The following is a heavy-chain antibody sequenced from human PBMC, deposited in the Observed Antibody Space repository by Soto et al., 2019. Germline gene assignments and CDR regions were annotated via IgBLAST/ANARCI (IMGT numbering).Heavy chain of an antibody. CDR3: AREGIAVAGGAFDI. V-gene: IGHV1-2*04. D-gene: IGHD6-19*01. CDR2: INPNSGGT. Sequence: GASVKVSCKASGYTFTGYYMHWVRQAPGQGLEWMGWINPNSGGTNYAQKFQGWVTMTRDTSISTAYMELSRLRSDDTAVYYCAREGIAVAGGAFDIWGQGTMVTVSS. J-gene: IGHJ3*02. CDR1: GYTFTGYY.